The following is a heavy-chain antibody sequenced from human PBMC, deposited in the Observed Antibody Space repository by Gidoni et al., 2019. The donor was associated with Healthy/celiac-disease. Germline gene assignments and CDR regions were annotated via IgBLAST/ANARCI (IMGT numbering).Heavy chain of an antibody. V-gene: IGHV4-39*01. CDR3: ARIDYDFWSGYYIVCAFDI. CDR1: GGSISSSSYY. D-gene: IGHD3-3*01. J-gene: IGHJ3*02. CDR2: IYYSGST. Sequence: QLQLQESGPGLVKPSETLSLTCTVSGGSISSSSYYWGWIRQPPGKGLEWIGSIYYSGSTYYNPSLKSRVTISVDTSKNQFSLKLSSVTAADTAVYYCARIDYDFWSGYYIVCAFDIWGQGTMVTVSS.